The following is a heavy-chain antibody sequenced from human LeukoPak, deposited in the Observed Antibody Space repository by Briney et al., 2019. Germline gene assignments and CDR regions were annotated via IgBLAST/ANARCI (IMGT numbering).Heavy chain of an antibody. CDR2: IKQDGSEK. D-gene: IGHD5-24*01. CDR1: GFTFSSYW. V-gene: IGHV3-7*04. J-gene: IGHJ4*02. CDR3: ARETEMANLDY. Sequence: GGCLRLSCTASGFTFSSYWMNWVRQAPGKGLEWVANIKQDGSEKYYVDSVKGRFTISRDNAKKSLYLQMNSLRAEDTAVYYCARETEMANLDYWGQGTLVTVSS.